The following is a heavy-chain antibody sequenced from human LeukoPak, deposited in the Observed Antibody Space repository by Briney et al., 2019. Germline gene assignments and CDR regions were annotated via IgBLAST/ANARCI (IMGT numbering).Heavy chain of an antibody. Sequence: PGGSLRLSCAASGFTFSGYWMHWVRQAPGKGLVWVSRINGDGSGTTYADPVKGRFTISRDNAKNTLYLQMNSLRAEDTAVYYCATELLPIWFGELRNPITDAFDIWGQGTMVTVSS. D-gene: IGHD3-10*01. V-gene: IGHV3-74*01. CDR2: INGDGSGT. CDR3: ATELLPIWFGELRNPITDAFDI. J-gene: IGHJ3*02. CDR1: GFTFSGYW.